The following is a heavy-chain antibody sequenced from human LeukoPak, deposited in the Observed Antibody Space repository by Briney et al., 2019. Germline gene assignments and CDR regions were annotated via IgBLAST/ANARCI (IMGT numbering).Heavy chain of an antibody. J-gene: IGHJ6*04. Sequence: GGSLRLSCAASGFTFSSYSMNWVRQAPGKGLEWVSSISSSSSYIYYADSVKGRFTTSRDNAKNSLYLQMNSLRAEDTAVYYCARGDYGDYVTHYYYYGMDVWGKGTTVTVSS. V-gene: IGHV3-21*01. CDR2: ISSSSSYI. CDR3: ARGDYGDYVTHYYYYGMDV. CDR1: GFTFSSYS. D-gene: IGHD4-17*01.